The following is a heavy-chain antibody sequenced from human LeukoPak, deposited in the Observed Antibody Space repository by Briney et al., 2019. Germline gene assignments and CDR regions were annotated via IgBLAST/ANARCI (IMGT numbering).Heavy chain of an antibody. V-gene: IGHV1-69*04. J-gene: IGHJ6*02. CDR3: ARRIAAAGMDV. CDR1: GGTFSSYA. D-gene: IGHD6-13*01. Sequence: SVKVTCKASGGTFSSYAISWVRQAPGQGLEWMGRIIPILGIANYAQKFQGRVTITADKSTSTAYMELSSLRSEDTAVYYCARRIAAAGMDVWGQGTTVTVSS. CDR2: IIPILGIA.